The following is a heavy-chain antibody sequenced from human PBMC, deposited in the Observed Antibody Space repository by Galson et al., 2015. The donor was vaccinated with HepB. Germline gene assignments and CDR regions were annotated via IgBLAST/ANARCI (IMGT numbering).Heavy chain of an antibody. CDR3: VRPYSGYEDLGY. J-gene: IGHJ4*02. CDR2: INGGDGYT. CDR1: GYTFTTYP. D-gene: IGHD5-12*01. V-gene: IGHV1-3*01. Sequence: SVKVSCKASGYTFTTYPIHWVRQAPGQRLEWMGLINGGDGYTTSSQKFQARVTITRDTSATTAYMELSSLKSEDTAVYYCVRPYSGYEDLGYWGQGTLVTVSS.